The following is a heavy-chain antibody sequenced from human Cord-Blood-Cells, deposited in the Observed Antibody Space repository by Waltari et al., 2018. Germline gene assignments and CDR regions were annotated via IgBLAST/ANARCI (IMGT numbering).Heavy chain of an antibody. CDR2: IIPIFGTA. D-gene: IGHD5-12*01. CDR1: GGTFSRYA. V-gene: IGHV1-69*01. Sequence: QVQLVQSGAEVKKPGSSVKVSCKASGGTFSRYAISWVRQAPGQGLEWMGGIIPIFGTANYAQKFQGRVTITADESTSTAYMELSSLRSEDTAVYYCARGVHKGMDSGYDYDYWGQGTLVTVSS. CDR3: ARGVHKGMDSGYDYDY. J-gene: IGHJ4*02.